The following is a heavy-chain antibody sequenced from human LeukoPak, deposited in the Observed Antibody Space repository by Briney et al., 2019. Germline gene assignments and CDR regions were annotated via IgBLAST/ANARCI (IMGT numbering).Heavy chain of an antibody. D-gene: IGHD2-2*01. V-gene: IGHV4-34*01. J-gene: IGHJ4*02. Sequence: PSETLSLTCVMYGGSFSGYYWSWIRQSPGKGLEWIGEISPHGIKYNPSLKSRVTVSLDTTKDQFSLFLSSVTAADAAVYFCASDSYSSIGYFWSQGTLVTVSS. CDR3: ASDSYSSIGYF. CDR2: ISPHGI. CDR1: GGSFSGYY.